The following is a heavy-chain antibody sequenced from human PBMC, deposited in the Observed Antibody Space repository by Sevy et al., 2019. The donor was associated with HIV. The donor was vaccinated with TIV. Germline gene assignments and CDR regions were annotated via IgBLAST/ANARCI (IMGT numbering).Heavy chain of an antibody. CDR3: ANSWGRFVGSSSLYHYFAMDV. D-gene: IGHD6-13*01. V-gene: IGHV3-30*18. CDR2: VSEDGSDK. CDR1: GFRFSRSG. J-gene: IGHJ6*02. Sequence: GGSLRLSCAASGFRFSRSGMHWVRQAAGKGLEWVAVVSEDGSDKDYGDSVKGRFTISRDNSKDTLYLEMNSLRPEDMAMYYCANSWGRFVGSSSLYHYFAMDVWGQRTTVTVSS.